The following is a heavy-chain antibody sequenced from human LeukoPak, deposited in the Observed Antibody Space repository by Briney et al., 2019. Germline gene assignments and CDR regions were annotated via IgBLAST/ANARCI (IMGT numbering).Heavy chain of an antibody. Sequence: SETLSLTCTVSGYSISSGYYWGWIRQPPGKGLEWIGSIYHSGSTYYNPSLKSRVTISVDTSKNQFSLKLSSVTAADTAVYYCAREIFGVVIKGITAPNWFDPWGQGTLVTVSS. CDR3: AREIFGVVIKGITAPNWFDP. D-gene: IGHD3-3*01. CDR1: GYSISSGYY. V-gene: IGHV4-38-2*02. J-gene: IGHJ5*02. CDR2: IYHSGST.